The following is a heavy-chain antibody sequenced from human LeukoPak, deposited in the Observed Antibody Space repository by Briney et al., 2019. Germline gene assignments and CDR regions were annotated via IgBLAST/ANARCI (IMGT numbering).Heavy chain of an antibody. CDR3: ATETIGRHYDY. V-gene: IGHV3-21*01. CDR1: GFTFSSCG. Sequence: GGSLRLSCAASGFTFSSCGFNWVRQALGKGLEWVSSIGPTGTDRYYADSVRGRFTISRDNAKNSMYLQMDSLRDEDTAVYYCATETIGRHYDYWGQGTLLTVSS. D-gene: IGHD1-14*01. CDR2: IGPTGTDR. J-gene: IGHJ4*02.